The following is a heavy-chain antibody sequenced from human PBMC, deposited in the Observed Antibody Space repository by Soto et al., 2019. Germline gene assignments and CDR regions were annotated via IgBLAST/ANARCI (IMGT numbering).Heavy chain of an antibody. CDR3: ARDLAPAAGTRYYYCGMDV. D-gene: IGHD6-13*01. J-gene: IGHJ6*02. V-gene: IGHV3-30-3*01. CDR2: ISYDGSNK. Sequence: QVQLVESGGGVVQPGRSLRLSCAASGFTFSSYAMHWVRQAPGKGLEWVAVISYDGSNKYYADSVKGRFTISRDNSNNTLYLQMNSLRDEDTAVYYCARDLAPAAGTRYYYCGMDVWGQGTTVTVSS. CDR1: GFTFSSYA.